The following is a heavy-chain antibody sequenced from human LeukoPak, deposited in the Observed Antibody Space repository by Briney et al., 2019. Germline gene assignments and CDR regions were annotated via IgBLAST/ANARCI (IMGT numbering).Heavy chain of an antibody. V-gene: IGHV1-69*04. D-gene: IGHD3-9*01. CDR3: ASHSGNILTGSGFDY. Sequence: ASVKVSCKASGGTFSSYAISWVRQAPGQGLEWMGRIIPILGIANYAQKFQGRVTITADKSTSTAYMELSSLRSEDTAVYYCASHSGNILTGSGFDYWGQGTLVTVSS. CDR2: IIPILGIA. J-gene: IGHJ4*02. CDR1: GGTFSSYA.